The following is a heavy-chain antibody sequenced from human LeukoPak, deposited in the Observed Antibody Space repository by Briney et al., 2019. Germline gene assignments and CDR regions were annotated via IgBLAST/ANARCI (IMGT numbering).Heavy chain of an antibody. D-gene: IGHD6-25*01. J-gene: IGHJ3*02. CDR1: GGTFSSYA. V-gene: IGHV1-69*04. Sequence: GASVKVSCKASGGTFSSYAISWVRQAPGQGLEWMGRIIPILGIANYAQKFQGRVTITADKSTSTAYMELSSLRSEGTAVYYCARVKLSGTAFDIWGQGTMVTVSS. CDR3: ARVKLSGTAFDI. CDR2: IIPILGIA.